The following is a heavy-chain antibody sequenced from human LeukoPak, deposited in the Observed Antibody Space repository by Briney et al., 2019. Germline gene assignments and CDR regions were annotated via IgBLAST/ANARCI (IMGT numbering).Heavy chain of an antibody. J-gene: IGHJ1*01. D-gene: IGHD2-21*02. CDR1: GGSISSSSHF. V-gene: IGHV4-39*02. Sequence: SETLSLTCSVSGGSISSSSHFWGWIRQPPGKGLEWIGSIYYSGNTYYNPSLESRVTMSVDTSKNYFSLKVTSVTAADTAMYYCASLSIVVVTARYFQHWGQGTLVTVSS. CDR3: ASLSIVVVTARYFQH. CDR2: IYYSGNT.